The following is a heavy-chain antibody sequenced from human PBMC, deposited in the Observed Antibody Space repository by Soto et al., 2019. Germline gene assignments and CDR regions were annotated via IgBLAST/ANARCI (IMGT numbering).Heavy chain of an antibody. CDR1: GFTFSTYL. CDR3: ARETSAAWPYYLDY. V-gene: IGHV3-7*01. Sequence: AGGSLRLSCAASGFTFSTYLMSWVRQAPGKGLEWVANIKQDGGEKYYLDSVKGRFTISRDNAKNSLYLQMSSLRAEDTAVYYCARETSAAWPYYLDYWGQGTLVTVSS. J-gene: IGHJ4*02. CDR2: IKQDGGEK. D-gene: IGHD3-10*01.